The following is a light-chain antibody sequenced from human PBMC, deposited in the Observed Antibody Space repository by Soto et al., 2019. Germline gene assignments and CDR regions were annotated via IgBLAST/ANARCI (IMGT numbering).Light chain of an antibody. CDR1: SSDVGRSNH. V-gene: IGLV2-14*01. CDR2: EVS. J-gene: IGLJ2*01. CDR3: SAHTYGALV. Sequence: QSVLTQPASVSGSPGQSITISCTVTSSDVGRSNHVFWYQQHPGKAPKLIIYEVSSRPSGVSNRFSGSKSGNTASLTISGLQAEDEADYYCSAHTYGALVFGGGTKVTVL.